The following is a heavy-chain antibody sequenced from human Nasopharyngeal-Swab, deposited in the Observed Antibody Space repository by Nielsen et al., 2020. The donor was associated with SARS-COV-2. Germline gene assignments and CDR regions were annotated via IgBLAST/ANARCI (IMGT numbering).Heavy chain of an antibody. CDR1: GFTFSSYA. CDR2: ISYDGSNK. CDR3: AREGAPYYYDSSGFDTVPSGWDYFDY. Sequence: GESLKISCAASGFTFSSYAMHWVRPAPGKGLEWVAVISYDGSNKYYADSVKGRFTISRDNSKNTLYLQMNSLRAEDTAVYYCAREGAPYYYDSSGFDTVPSGWDYFDYWGQGTLVTVSS. V-gene: IGHV3-30-3*01. D-gene: IGHD3-22*01. J-gene: IGHJ4*02.